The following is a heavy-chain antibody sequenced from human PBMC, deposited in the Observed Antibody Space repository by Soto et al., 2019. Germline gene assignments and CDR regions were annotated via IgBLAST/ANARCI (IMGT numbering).Heavy chain of an antibody. CDR1: GFTFNNYA. CDR3: AKGRLAGNFDY. J-gene: IGHJ4*02. CDR2: ISNTGGGT. Sequence: GGSLRLSCAAPGFTFNNYAMNWVRQAPGMGLEWVATISNTGGGTYYADSVKGRFTISRDNSKNTLYLQMSSLRVEDTAVYYCAKGRLAGNFDYWGKGTQVTVSS. V-gene: IGHV3-23*01.